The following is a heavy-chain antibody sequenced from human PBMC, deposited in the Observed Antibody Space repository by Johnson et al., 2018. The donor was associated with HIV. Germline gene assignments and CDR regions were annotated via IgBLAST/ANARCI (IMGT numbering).Heavy chain of an antibody. CDR2: ISGSGGST. D-gene: IGHD6-6*01. Sequence: VQLVESGGGLIQPGGSLRLSCAASGFTVSSNYMSWVRQAPGKGLEWVSGISGSGGSTDYADSVKGRFTISRDNSKNTLYLQMNSLRAEDTAVYYCASYSSSDAFDIWGQGTMVTVSS. CDR1: GFTVSSNY. CDR3: ASYSSSDAFDI. J-gene: IGHJ3*02. V-gene: IGHV3-53*01.